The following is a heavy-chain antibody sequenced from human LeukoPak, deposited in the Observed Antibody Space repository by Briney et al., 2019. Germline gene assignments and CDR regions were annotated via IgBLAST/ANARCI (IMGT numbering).Heavy chain of an antibody. CDR1: GFTFSSYA. V-gene: IGHV3-23*01. Sequence: GGSLRLSCAASGFTFSSYAMSWVRQAPGEGLEWVSAISGSGGSTYYADSVEGRFTISRDNSKNTLYLQMNSLRAEDTAVYYCAKSPKFGRYLDSSGYSFDYWGQGTLVTVSP. CDR2: ISGSGGST. CDR3: AKSPKFGRYLDSSGYSFDY. J-gene: IGHJ4*02. D-gene: IGHD3-22*01.